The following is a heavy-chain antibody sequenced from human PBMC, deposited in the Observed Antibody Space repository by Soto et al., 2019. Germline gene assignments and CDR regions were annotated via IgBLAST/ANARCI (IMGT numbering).Heavy chain of an antibody. CDR1: GCSFYGFA. CDR3: AKIHGATTVVARPWYLDL. Sequence: WVTLRLSCAASGCSFYGFALSSLRKRPRDGLAGVSGLGRGGGSAYFNISVSGRFAVSEDNSTGTLFLQMDILRAEITAVYFCAKIHGATTVVARPWYLDLWGRGTLVTVSS. D-gene: IGHD4-17*01. V-gene: IGHV3-23*01. J-gene: IGHJ2*01. CDR2: LGRGGGSA.